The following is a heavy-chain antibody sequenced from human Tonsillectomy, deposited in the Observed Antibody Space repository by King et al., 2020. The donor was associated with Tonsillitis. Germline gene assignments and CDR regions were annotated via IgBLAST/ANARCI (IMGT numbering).Heavy chain of an antibody. CDR2: INPNSGGT. V-gene: IGHV1-2*02. CDR3: ARGGNFDFWSGYYKPLDY. CDR1: GYTFTGYY. Sequence: VQLVESGAEVKKPGASVKVSCKASGYTFTGYYMHWVRQAPGQGLEWMGWINPNSGGTNYAQKFQGRVTMTRDTSISTACMELSRLRSDDTAVYYCARGGNFDFWSGYYKPLDYWGQGTLVTVSS. D-gene: IGHD3-3*01. J-gene: IGHJ4*02.